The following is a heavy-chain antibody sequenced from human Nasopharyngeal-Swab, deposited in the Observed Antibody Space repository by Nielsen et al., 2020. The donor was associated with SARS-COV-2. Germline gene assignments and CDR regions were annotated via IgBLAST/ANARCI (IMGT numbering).Heavy chain of an antibody. CDR2: IWFDGSKQ. J-gene: IGHJ3*02. CDR3: ARSASHTCGGDCYDDAFDI. D-gene: IGHD2-21*02. Sequence: GESLKISCIASGFTFSGYVMHWVRQAPGEGLEWVALIWFDGSKQHYADSVKGRFTISRDNSKNTLYLQMNSLSAEDTAVYYCARSASHTCGGDCYDDAFDIWGQGTMVTVSS. CDR1: GFTFSGYV. V-gene: IGHV3-33*01.